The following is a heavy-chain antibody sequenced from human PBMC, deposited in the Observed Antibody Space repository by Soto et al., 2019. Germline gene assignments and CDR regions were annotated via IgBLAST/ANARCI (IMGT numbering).Heavy chain of an antibody. J-gene: IGHJ4*02. Sequence: GSLRLSCAASGFTVSSNYMSWVRQAPGKGLEWVSVIYSGGSTYYADSVKGRLTISRHNSKNTLYLQMNSLRAEDTAVYYCARVVYCSGGSCRQFDYWGQGTLVTVSS. CDR1: GFTVSSNY. V-gene: IGHV3-53*04. CDR2: IYSGGST. CDR3: ARVVYCSGGSCRQFDY. D-gene: IGHD2-15*01.